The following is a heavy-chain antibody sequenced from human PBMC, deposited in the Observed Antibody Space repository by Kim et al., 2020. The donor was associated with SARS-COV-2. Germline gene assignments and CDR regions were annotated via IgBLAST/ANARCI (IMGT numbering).Heavy chain of an antibody. Sequence: SETLSLTCTVSGGSISSSSYYWGWIRQPPGKGLEWIGSIYYSGSTYYNPSLKSRVTISVDTSKNQFSLKLSSVTAADTAVYYCARMGVYSSGWPPYWGQGTLVTVSS. D-gene: IGHD6-19*01. CDR1: GGSISSSSYY. CDR3: ARMGVYSSGWPPY. V-gene: IGHV4-39*01. CDR2: IYYSGST. J-gene: IGHJ4*02.